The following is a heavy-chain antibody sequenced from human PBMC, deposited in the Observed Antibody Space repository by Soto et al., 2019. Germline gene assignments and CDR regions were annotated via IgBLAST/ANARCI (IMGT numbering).Heavy chain of an antibody. V-gene: IGHV5-51*01. D-gene: IGHD2-2*01. CDR3: ARNKGYCSSISCYGMDF. Sequence: GQSMNISCKGSGSTFRRYWSVGVRQIPGNCPEWMGTIYPGDSDTRSSPSFQDHVTISADKSISTPYLQWKRLKGSDSAMYFCARNKGYCSSISCYGMDFWAQGAAVTVSS. CDR2: IYPGDSDT. CDR1: GSTFRRYW. J-gene: IGHJ6*02.